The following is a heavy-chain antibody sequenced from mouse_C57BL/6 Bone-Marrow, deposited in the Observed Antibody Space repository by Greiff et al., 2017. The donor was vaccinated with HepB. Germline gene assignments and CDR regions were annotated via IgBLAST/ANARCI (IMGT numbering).Heavy chain of an antibody. Sequence: EVQLQQSGAELVKPGASVKLSCTASGFNIKDYYMHWVKQRTEQGLEWIGRIDPEDGETKYAPKFQGKATLTADKSSSTAYMQLSSLTSEDSAVYFCAAVVARDYWYFDVWGTGTTVTVSS. CDR1: GFNIKDYY. J-gene: IGHJ1*03. CDR2: IDPEDGET. CDR3: AAVVARDYWYFDV. D-gene: IGHD1-1*01. V-gene: IGHV14-2*01.